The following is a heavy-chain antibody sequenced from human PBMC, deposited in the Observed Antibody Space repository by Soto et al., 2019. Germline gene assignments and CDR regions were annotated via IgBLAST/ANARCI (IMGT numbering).Heavy chain of an antibody. V-gene: IGHV3-48*03. CDR1: GFTFSSYE. Sequence: SLRLSCAASGFTFSSYEMNWVRQAPGRGLEWLTHITSSGTNIFYGDSVKGRFTISRDNARNSLSLQMHSLRAEDTAVYYCARGYTGGWSRGGYFDYWGQGALVTVSS. CDR2: ITSSGTNI. D-gene: IGHD6-19*01. J-gene: IGHJ4*02. CDR3: ARGYTGGWSRGGYFDY.